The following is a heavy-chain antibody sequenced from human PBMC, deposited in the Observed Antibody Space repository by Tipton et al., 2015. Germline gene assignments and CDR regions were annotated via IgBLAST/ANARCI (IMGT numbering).Heavy chain of an antibody. J-gene: IGHJ6*02. CDR2: IWYDGSNK. V-gene: IGHV3-33*01. Sequence: SLRLSCAASGFTFSSYGMHWVRQAPGKGLEWVAVIWYDGSNKYYADSVKGRFTISRDNSKTTLYLQMNSLRAEDTAVYYCARVGGYSYGYGDYYYYGMDVWGQGTTVTVSS. D-gene: IGHD5-18*01. CDR3: ARVGGYSYGYGDYYYYGMDV. CDR1: GFTFSSYG.